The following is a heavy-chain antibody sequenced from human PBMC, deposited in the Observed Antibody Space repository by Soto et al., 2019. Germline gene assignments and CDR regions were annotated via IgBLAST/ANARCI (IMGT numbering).Heavy chain of an antibody. D-gene: IGHD3-3*01. Sequence: QAQLVQSGAEVKKPGASVKVSCKASGYTFTSYDINWVRQAPGQGLEWLGWMDPNSGSTGSAQNFQGRVNMTRNISINTAHMELRRLRSEDTAVYYCARERKFDFWRKGLDVWGQGTTVTVSS. J-gene: IGHJ6*02. V-gene: IGHV1-8*01. CDR3: ARERKFDFWRKGLDV. CDR2: MDPNSGST. CDR1: GYTFTSYD.